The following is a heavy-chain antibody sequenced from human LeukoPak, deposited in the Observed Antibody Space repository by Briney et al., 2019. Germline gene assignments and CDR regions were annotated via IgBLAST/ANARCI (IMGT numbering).Heavy chain of an antibody. V-gene: IGHV3-21*01. J-gene: IGHJ4*02. CDR3: ANHLACGSTSCPPFDS. D-gene: IGHD2-2*01. Sequence: PGGSLRLSCTASGFTFSTYSMNWVRQAPGKGLEWVASISDRGTYIYYADSVKGRFTISRYNAKNSLYLQMNSLRAEDTAVYYCANHLACGSTSCPPFDSWGQGTLVTVSS. CDR2: ISDRGTYI. CDR1: GFTFSTYS.